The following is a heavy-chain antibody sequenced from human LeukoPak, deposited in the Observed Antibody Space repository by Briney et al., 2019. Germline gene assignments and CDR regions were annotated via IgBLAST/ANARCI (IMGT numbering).Heavy chain of an antibody. CDR3: AKGPYGSGSSFDY. J-gene: IGHJ4*02. D-gene: IGHD3-10*01. CDR1: GFTFSSYE. V-gene: IGHV3-48*03. Sequence: GGSLRLSCAASGFTFSSYEMNWVRQAPGKGLEWVSYISSSGSTIYYADSVKGRFTISRDNAKNSLYLQMNSLRAEDTALYYCAKGPYGSGSSFDYWGQGTLVTVSS. CDR2: ISSSGSTI.